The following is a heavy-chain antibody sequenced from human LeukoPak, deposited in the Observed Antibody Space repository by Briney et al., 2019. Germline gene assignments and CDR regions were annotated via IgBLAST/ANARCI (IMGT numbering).Heavy chain of an antibody. J-gene: IGHJ3*02. Sequence: SETLSLTCTVSGGSISSYYWSWIRQPAGKGLEWIGRIYTSGNTNYNPTLKSRVTISVDTSKNQSSLKLSSVTAADTAVYYCARDIMPVPAATYAFDIWSQGTMVTVSS. CDR3: ARDIMPVPAATYAFDI. V-gene: IGHV4-4*07. D-gene: IGHD2-2*01. CDR1: GGSISSYY. CDR2: IYTSGNT.